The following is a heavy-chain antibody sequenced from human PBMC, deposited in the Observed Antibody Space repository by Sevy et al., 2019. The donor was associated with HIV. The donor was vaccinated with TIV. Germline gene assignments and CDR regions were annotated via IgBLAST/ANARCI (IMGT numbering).Heavy chain of an antibody. CDR3: SGGLYYYDMRGHQEPGDY. J-gene: IGHJ4*02. Sequence: GGSLRLSCAASGITLTPYWMHWVRQVPGKGLVWVSRINSDGSSTSYAESVKGRFTISRDNGKNKLYLKMKSLRVEDTAVYFCSGGLYYYDMRGHQEPGDYWGQGVLVTVSS. CDR1: GITLTPYW. D-gene: IGHD3-22*01. V-gene: IGHV3-74*01. CDR2: INSDGSST.